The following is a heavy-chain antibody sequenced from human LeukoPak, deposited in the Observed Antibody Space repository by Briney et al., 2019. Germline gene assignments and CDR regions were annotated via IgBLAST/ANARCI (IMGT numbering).Heavy chain of an antibody. J-gene: IGHJ4*02. V-gene: IGHV1-2*02. CDR1: GYTFTGYY. CDR3: ARDLYYYASGSYARPYYFDY. CDR2: INPNRGHT. Sequence: SVKASCQASGYTFTGYYIHWVRQAAGHGLEWMGWINPNRGHTNYAQKIQGRVTMTRDTSISTAYMELSRLTSDDTAVYYCARDLYYYASGSYARPYYFDYWGQGTLVTVSS. D-gene: IGHD3-10*01.